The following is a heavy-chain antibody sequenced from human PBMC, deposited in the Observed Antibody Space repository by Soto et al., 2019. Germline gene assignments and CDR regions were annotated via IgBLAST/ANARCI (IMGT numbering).Heavy chain of an antibody. CDR1: GGSFSGYY. CDR2: INHSGST. CDR3: GRVVEGGTRHTDLDS. J-gene: IGHJ5*01. Sequence: ASETLSLTCAVYGGSFSGYYWSWIRQPPGKGLEWIGEINHSGSTNYNPSLKSRVTISVYTANNQVSLRMRSLTAADTAVYYCGRVVEGGTRHTDLDSWGQGTLFTGSS. D-gene: IGHD2-21*01. V-gene: IGHV4-34*01.